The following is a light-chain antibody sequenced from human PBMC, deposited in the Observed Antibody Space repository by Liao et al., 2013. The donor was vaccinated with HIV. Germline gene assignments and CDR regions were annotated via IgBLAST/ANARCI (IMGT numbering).Light chain of an antibody. J-gene: IGLJ2*01. CDR3: QSTDTHVV. Sequence: SYELTQPPSVSVSPGQTARITCSGDALPKQYVCWYQQKPGQAPVLVIYKDSERPSGIPERFSGSSSGTTVTLTISGVQAEDEADYYCQSTDTHVVFGGGTKLTVL. CDR2: KDS. V-gene: IGLV3-25*03. CDR1: ALPKQY.